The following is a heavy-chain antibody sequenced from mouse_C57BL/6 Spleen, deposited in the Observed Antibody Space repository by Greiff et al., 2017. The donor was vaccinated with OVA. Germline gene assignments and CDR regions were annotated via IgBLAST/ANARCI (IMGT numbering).Heavy chain of an antibody. CDR1: GYTFTSYW. V-gene: IGHV1-55*01. CDR2: IYPGSGST. Sequence: QVQLQQPGAELVKPGASVKMSCKASGYTFTSYWITWVKQRPGQGLEWIGDIYPGSGSTNYNEKFKSKATLTVDTSSSTAYMQLSSLTSEDSAVYYCARDGGSDWYFDVWGTGTTVTVSS. CDR3: ARDGGSDWYFDV. J-gene: IGHJ1*03. D-gene: IGHD1-1*02.